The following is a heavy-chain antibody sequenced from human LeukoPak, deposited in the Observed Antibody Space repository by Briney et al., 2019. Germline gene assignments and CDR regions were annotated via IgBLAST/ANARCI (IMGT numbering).Heavy chain of an antibody. CDR1: GGSISSYY. Sequence: PSETLSLTCTVSGGSISSYYWSWIRQPPGKGLEWIGYIYYSGSTNYNPSLKSRVTISVDTSKNQFSLKLSSVTAADTAVYYCARHRYDIGLFDYWGQGTLVTVSS. CDR3: ARHRYDIGLFDY. D-gene: IGHD3-9*01. CDR2: IYYSGST. J-gene: IGHJ4*02. V-gene: IGHV4-59*08.